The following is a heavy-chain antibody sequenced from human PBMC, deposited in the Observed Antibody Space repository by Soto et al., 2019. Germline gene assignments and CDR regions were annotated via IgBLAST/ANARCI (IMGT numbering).Heavy chain of an antibody. Sequence: PGGSLRLSCAASGFTFSSYGMHWIRQAPGKGLEWVSYISSGAITIYYADSVKGRFTISRDNAKNSLYLQMNSLRAEDTAVYYCAGQYSSSSVEFWGQGTLVTVSS. CDR2: ISSGAITI. J-gene: IGHJ4*02. CDR3: AGQYSSSSVEF. D-gene: IGHD6-6*01. CDR1: GFTFSSYG. V-gene: IGHV3-48*04.